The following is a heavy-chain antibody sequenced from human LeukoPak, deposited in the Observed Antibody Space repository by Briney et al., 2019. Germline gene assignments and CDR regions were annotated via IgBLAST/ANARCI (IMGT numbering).Heavy chain of an antibody. D-gene: IGHD1-26*01. V-gene: IGHV3-30-3*01. CDR2: ISYDGSNK. CDR1: GFTFSSYA. CDR3: ARVGATVY. Sequence: GRSLRLSCAASGFTFSSYAMHWVRQAPGKGLEWVAVISYDGSNKYYADSVKGRFTISRDNSKNTLYLQMNSLRAEDTAVYYCARVGATVYWGQGTLVTVSS. J-gene: IGHJ4*02.